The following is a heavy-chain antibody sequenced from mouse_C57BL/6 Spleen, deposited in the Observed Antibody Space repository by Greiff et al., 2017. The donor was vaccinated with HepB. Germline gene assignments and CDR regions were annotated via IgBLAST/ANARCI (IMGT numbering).Heavy chain of an antibody. CDR3: ARRFDYYFDY. CDR2: ISSGGSYT. V-gene: IGHV5-6*01. J-gene: IGHJ2*01. CDR1: GFTFSSYG. Sequence: VQLKESGGDLVKPGGSLKLSCAASGFTFSSYGMSWVRQTPDKRLEWVATISSGGSYTYYPDSVKGRFTISRDNAKNTLYLQMSSLKSEDTAMYYCARRFDYYFDYWGQGTTLTVSS.